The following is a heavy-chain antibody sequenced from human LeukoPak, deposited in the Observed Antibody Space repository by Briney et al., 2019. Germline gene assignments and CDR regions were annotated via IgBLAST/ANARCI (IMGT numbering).Heavy chain of an antibody. D-gene: IGHD6-13*01. CDR3: AREDLSGTFDY. Sequence: SETPSLTCTVSGGSISSGGYYWSWIRQHPGKGLEWIGYIYYSGSTYYNPSLKSRVTISVDTSKNQFSLKLSSVTAADTAVYYCAREDLSGTFDYWGQGTLVTVSS. CDR2: IYYSGST. CDR1: GGSISSGGYY. J-gene: IGHJ4*02. V-gene: IGHV4-31*03.